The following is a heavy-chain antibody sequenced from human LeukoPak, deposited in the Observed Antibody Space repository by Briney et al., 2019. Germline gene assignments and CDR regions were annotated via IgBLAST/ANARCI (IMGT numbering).Heavy chain of an antibody. CDR1: GFTFSSYE. CDR3: GGEFSSSPASMDV. D-gene: IGHD6-13*01. CDR2: ISSSGSTI. Sequence: GGSLRLSCAASGFTFSSYEMNWVRQAPGKGLEWVSYISSSGSTIYYADSVKGRFTISRDNAKNSLYLQMNSLREEDTAVYYCGGEFSSSPASMDVWGQGATVTVSS. V-gene: IGHV3-48*03. J-gene: IGHJ6*02.